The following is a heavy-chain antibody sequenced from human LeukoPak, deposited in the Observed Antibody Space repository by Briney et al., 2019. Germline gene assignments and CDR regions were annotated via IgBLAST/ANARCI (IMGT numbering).Heavy chain of an antibody. CDR3: ARGLDLVPAAPFDP. CDR1: GYTFTSYD. D-gene: IGHD2-2*01. V-gene: IGHV1-8*01. J-gene: IGHJ5*02. CDR2: MNTNSGNT. Sequence: ASVKVSCKASGYTFTSYDINWVRQATGQGLEWMGWMNTNSGNTGYAQKFQGRVTMTRNTSISTAYMELSSLRSEDTAVYYCARGLDLVPAAPFDPWGQGTLVTVSS.